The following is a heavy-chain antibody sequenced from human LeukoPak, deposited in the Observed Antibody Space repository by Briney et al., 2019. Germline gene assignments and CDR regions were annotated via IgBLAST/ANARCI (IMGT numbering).Heavy chain of an antibody. CDR2: ISSSSSYI. CDR3: ARAGYSYALDYYYMDV. CDR1: GFTFSSYS. V-gene: IGHV3-21*01. Sequence: GGSLRLSCAASGFTFSSYSMNWVRQAPGKGLEWGLSISSSSSYISYADSVKGRFTISRENAKNSLYLQMNSLRAADQAVYYCARAGYSYALDYYYMDVWGKGTTVTVSS. J-gene: IGHJ6*03. D-gene: IGHD5-18*01.